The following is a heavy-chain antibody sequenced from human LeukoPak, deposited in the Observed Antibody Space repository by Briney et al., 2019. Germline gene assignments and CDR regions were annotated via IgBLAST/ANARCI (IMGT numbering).Heavy chain of an antibody. D-gene: IGHD3-22*01. CDR3: ARQSSGYYYGWFDP. J-gene: IGHJ5*02. CDR2: IFYTGNT. V-gene: IGHV4-39*01. CDR1: GGSILDSTYY. Sequence: SETLSLTCTVSGGSILDSTYYWAWIRQPPGKGLEWIATIFYTGNTHYNPSLKSRVTMSVDTVKNQFSLNLNSVPAADTAVYYCARQSSGYYYGWFDPWGQGTLVSVSS.